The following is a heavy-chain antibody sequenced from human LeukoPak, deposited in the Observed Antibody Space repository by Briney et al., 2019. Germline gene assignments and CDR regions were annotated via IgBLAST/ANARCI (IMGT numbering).Heavy chain of an antibody. D-gene: IGHD6-19*01. Sequence: ASVKVSCKASGYTFTGYYMHWVRQAPGQGLEWMGWINPNSGGTNYAQKFQGRVTMARDTSISTAYMELSRLRSDDTAVYYCARQESGWSTEYFQHWGQGTLVTVSS. CDR2: INPNSGGT. CDR1: GYTFTGYY. J-gene: IGHJ1*01. V-gene: IGHV1-2*02. CDR3: ARQESGWSTEYFQH.